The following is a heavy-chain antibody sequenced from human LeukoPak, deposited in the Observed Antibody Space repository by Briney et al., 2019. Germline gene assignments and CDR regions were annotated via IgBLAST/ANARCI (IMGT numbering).Heavy chain of an antibody. CDR3: ARVTVSPNYYYYMDV. CDR2: IYTSGST. D-gene: IGHD4-17*01. J-gene: IGHJ6*03. CDR1: GGSISSGSYY. V-gene: IGHV4-61*02. Sequence: PSETLSLTCTVSGGSISSGSYYWSWIRQPAGKGLEWIGRIYTSGSTNYNPSLKSRVTISVDTSKNQFSLKLSSVTAADTAVYYCARVTVSPNYYYYMDVWGKGTTVTVSS.